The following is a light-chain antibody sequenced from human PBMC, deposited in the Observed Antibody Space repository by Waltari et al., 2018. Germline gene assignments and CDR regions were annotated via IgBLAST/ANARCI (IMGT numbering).Light chain of an antibody. CDR2: GAS. CDR1: QSVNSNC. V-gene: IGKV3-20*01. CDR3: QQYGSSPLT. Sequence: EIVMTQSPGTLSLSPGERATLSCRASQSVNSNCLAWYQQKPGQAPRLLIYGASSRATGIPDRFSGSGSGTDFTLTISRLEPEDFAVYYCQQYGSSPLTFGGGTKVEIK. J-gene: IGKJ4*01.